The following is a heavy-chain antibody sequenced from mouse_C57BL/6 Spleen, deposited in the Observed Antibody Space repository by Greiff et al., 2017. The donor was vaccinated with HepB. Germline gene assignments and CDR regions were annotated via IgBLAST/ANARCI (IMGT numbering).Heavy chain of an antibody. CDR3: ARDYYSALYAMDY. CDR1: GYAFSSSW. J-gene: IGHJ4*01. CDR2: IYPGDGDT. Sequence: VQLQEPGPELVKPGASVKISCKASGYAFSSSWMNWVKQRPGKGLEWIGRIYPGDGDTNYNGKFKGKATLTADKSSSTAYMQLSSLTSEDSAVYFCARDYYSALYAMDYWGQGTSVTVSS. D-gene: IGHD2-12*01. V-gene: IGHV1-82*01.